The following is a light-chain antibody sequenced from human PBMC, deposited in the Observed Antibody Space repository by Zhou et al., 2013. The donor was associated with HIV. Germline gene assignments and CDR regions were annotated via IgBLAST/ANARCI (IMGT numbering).Light chain of an antibody. V-gene: IGKV1-5*03. CDR1: HIISNW. CDR3: QQYNTSPIT. CDR2: KTS. J-gene: IGKJ5*01. Sequence: DIQMTQSPSTLSASVGDRVTIACRASHIISNWLAWYQLRAGKAPKLLIFKTSTLTSGVPLRFSGSKSETEFTLTINSLQPDDSGTYYCQQYNTSPITFGQGTRLEI.